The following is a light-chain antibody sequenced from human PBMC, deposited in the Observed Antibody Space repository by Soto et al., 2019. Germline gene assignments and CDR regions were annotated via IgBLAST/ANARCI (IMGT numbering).Light chain of an antibody. Sequence: DIVLTQSPGTLSLSPGERATLSCRASQSVDSRYLAWYQQKPGQAPRLVIHAVPRRATGIPDRFSGSGSGTDFTLTISRLEPEDFAEYYCQQYGSSPRYSFGQGTKLEIK. V-gene: IGKV3-20*01. J-gene: IGKJ2*03. CDR2: AVP. CDR1: QSVDSRY. CDR3: QQYGSSPRYS.